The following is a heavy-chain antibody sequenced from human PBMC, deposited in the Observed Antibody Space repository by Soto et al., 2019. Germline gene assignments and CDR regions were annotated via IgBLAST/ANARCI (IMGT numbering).Heavy chain of an antibody. J-gene: IGHJ4*02. CDR1: GGTFSSYT. CDR3: ARDQCSGGSCYSDY. V-gene: IGHV1-69*04. Sequence: ASVKVSCKASGGTFSSYTISWVRQAPGQGLEWMGRIIPILGIANYAQKFQGRVTITADKSTSTAYMELSSLRSEDTAVYYCARDQCSGGSCYSDYWGQGTLVTVSS. D-gene: IGHD2-15*01. CDR2: IIPILGIA.